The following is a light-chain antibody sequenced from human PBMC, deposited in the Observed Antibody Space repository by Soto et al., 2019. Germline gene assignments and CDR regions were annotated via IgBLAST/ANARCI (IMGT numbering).Light chain of an antibody. CDR3: QQHSNWPPIT. J-gene: IGKJ5*01. CDR1: QSVSSY. Sequence: EIVLTQSPSTLSLSPGARATLSCRASQSVSSYLAWYQQKPGQAPRLLIYDASDRATGIPGRFSGSGSGTDFTLPISSLEPEDFVVYYCQQHSNWPPITFGQGTRLEIK. CDR2: DAS. V-gene: IGKV3-11*01.